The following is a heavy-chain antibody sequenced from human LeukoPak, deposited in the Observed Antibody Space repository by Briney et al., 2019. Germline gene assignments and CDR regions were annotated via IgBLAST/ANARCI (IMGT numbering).Heavy chain of an antibody. CDR1: GGSISGYY. D-gene: IGHD6-6*01. J-gene: IGHJ4*02. CDR2: VFYSGNT. V-gene: IGHV4-59*08. CDR3: ARHVRPDY. Sequence: SETLSLTCTVSGGSISGYYWSWIRQPPGKGLEWIGYVFYSGNTNYNPSLKSRVTISVDTSKNQFSLKLSSVTAADTAVYYCARHVRPDYWGQGTLVTVSS.